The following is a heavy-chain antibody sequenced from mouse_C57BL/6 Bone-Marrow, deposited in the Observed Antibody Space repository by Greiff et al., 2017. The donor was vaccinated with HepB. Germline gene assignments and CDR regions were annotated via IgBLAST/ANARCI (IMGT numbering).Heavy chain of an antibody. CDR3: ARMNYGSSSAWFAY. J-gene: IGHJ3*01. CDR1: GYTFTSYW. V-gene: IGHV1-72*01. Sequence: QVHVKQPGAELVKPGASVKLSCKASGYTFTSYWMHWVKQRPGRGLEWIGRIDPNSGGTKYNEKFKSKATLTVDKPSSTAYMQLSSLTSEDSAVYYCARMNYGSSSAWFAYWGQGTLVTVSA. CDR2: IDPNSGGT. D-gene: IGHD1-1*01.